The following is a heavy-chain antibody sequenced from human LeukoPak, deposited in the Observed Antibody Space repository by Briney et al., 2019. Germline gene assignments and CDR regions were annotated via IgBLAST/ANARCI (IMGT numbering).Heavy chain of an antibody. Sequence: SSETLSLTCTVSGGSISSSSYYWGWIRQPPGKGLEWIGSIYYSGSTYYNPSLKSRVTISVDTSKNQFSLKLSSVTAADTAVYYCASIAAAWGGYYMDVWGKGTTVTVSS. D-gene: IGHD6-13*01. CDR2: IYYSGST. CDR3: ASIAAAWGGYYMDV. J-gene: IGHJ6*03. V-gene: IGHV4-39*01. CDR1: GGSISSSSYY.